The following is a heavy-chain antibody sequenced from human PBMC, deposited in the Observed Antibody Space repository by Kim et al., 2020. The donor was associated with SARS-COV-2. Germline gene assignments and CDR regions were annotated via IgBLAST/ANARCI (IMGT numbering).Heavy chain of an antibody. CDR1: GYMFTDYY. V-gene: IGHV1-2*06. J-gene: IGHJ5*02. CDR3: ARVPTTVTRRFDP. Sequence: ASVKVSCKASGYMFTDYYIHWVRQAPGQGLEWMGRINPNSGGTNYAQKFQGRVTVTRDTSISTAYMELSRLTSDDTAVYYCARVPTTVTRRFDPWGQGTLVTVSS. D-gene: IGHD4-4*01. CDR2: INPNSGGT.